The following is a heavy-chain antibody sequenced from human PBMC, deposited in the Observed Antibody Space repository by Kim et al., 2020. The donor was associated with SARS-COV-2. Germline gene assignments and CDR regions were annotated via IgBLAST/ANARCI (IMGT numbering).Heavy chain of an antibody. Sequence: RTFYADSVKGRLTISRDNSKNTLYLQMNSLRTEDTAVYYCARDFSYRQFDYWGQGTLVTVSS. D-gene: IGHD3-3*01. V-gene: IGHV3-53*01. CDR2: RT. CDR3: ARDFSYRQFDY. J-gene: IGHJ4*02.